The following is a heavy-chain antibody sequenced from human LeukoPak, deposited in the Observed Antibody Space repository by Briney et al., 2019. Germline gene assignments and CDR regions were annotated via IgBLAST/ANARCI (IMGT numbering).Heavy chain of an antibody. CDR2: INHSGST. CDR3: ARRGPPERRFLEWLLSQSGYFQH. CDR1: GGSFSGYY. J-gene: IGHJ1*01. Sequence: SETLSLTCAVYGGSFSGYYWSWIRQPPGKGLEWIGEINHSGSTNYNPPLKSRVTISVDTSKNQFSLKLSSVTAADTAVYYCARRGPPERRFLEWLLSQSGYFQHWGQGTLVTVSS. D-gene: IGHD3-3*01. V-gene: IGHV4-34*01.